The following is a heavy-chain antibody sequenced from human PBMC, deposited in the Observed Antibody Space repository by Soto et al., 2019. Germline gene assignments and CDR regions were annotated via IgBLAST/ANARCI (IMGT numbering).Heavy chain of an antibody. D-gene: IGHD3-10*01. CDR3: ARGVTMVRGVIHTPYFDY. V-gene: IGHV4-34*01. CDR2: INHSGST. Sequence: SSETLSLTCAVYGESLSDYYWSWIRQPPGKGLKWIGEINHSGSTNYNPSLKSRVTISVDTSKNQFSLKLSSVTAADTAVYYCARGVTMVRGVIHTPYFDYWGQGTLVTVSS. J-gene: IGHJ4*02. CDR1: GESLSDYY.